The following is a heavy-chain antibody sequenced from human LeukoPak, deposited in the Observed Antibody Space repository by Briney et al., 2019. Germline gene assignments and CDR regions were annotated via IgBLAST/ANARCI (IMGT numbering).Heavy chain of an antibody. V-gene: IGHV3-23*01. CDR3: AKTTTGYSSGRYPAWPIDY. J-gene: IGHJ4*02. CDR2: IFGSGGSA. D-gene: IGHD2-15*01. CDR1: GFTFGSYA. Sequence: PGGSLRLSCAASGFTFGSYAMYWVRQAPGKGLEWVPGIFGSGGSAHYADSVKGRFTISRDNSKNTVYLQMDSLRAEDTTTYYCAKTTTGYSSGRYPAWPIDYWGQGTLVTVSS.